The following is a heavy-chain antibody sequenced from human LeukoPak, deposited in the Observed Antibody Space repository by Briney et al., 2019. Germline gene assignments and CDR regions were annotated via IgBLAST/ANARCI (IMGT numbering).Heavy chain of an antibody. CDR2: INPSGGST. Sequence: GASVKVSCKASGYTFTSYYMHWVRQAPGQGLEWMGIINPSGGSTSYAQKFQGRVTMTRDTSTSTVYMELSSLRSEDTAVYYCARGGDYDFWSGYCNLNWFDPWGQGTLVTVSS. D-gene: IGHD3-3*01. CDR1: GYTFTSYY. CDR3: ARGGDYDFWSGYCNLNWFDP. J-gene: IGHJ5*02. V-gene: IGHV1-46*01.